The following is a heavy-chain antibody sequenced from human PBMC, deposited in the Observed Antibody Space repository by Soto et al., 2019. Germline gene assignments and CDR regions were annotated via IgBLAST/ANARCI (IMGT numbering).Heavy chain of an antibody. J-gene: IGHJ4*02. V-gene: IGHV4-4*02. Sequence: SETLSLTCAVSGGSVSSYDWWTWVRQPPGKGLEWIGEISHSGGATYNPSLKSRVTISLDTSKNQFSLNLNPVTDADTAVFYCARGMVTANRYYFDSWGQGTLVTVSS. D-gene: IGHD2-21*02. CDR3: ARGMVTANRYYFDS. CDR1: GGSVSSYDW. CDR2: ISHSGGA.